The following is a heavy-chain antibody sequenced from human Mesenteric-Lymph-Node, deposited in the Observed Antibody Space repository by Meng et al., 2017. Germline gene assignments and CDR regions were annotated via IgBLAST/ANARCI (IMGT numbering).Heavy chain of an antibody. Sequence: SLKISCAASGFTFDDYAMHWVRQAPGKGLEWVSGISWNSGSIGYADSVKGRFTISRDNAKNSLYLQMNSLRAEDTALYYCARSTSKYYYGSGSYGWFDPWGQGNLVNGAS. D-gene: IGHD3-10*01. CDR1: GFTFDDYA. V-gene: IGHV3-9*01. CDR2: ISWNSGSI. J-gene: IGHJ5*02. CDR3: ARSTSKYYYGSGSYGWFDP.